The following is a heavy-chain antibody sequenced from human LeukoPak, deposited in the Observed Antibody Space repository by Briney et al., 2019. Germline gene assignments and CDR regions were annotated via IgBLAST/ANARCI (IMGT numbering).Heavy chain of an antibody. CDR2: ISAYNGNT. CDR1: GYTFTSYG. Sequence: ASVKVSCKASGYTFTSYGISWVRQAPGQGLEWMGWISAYNGNTNYAQKLQGRVTMTTDTSTSTAYMELRSLRSDDTAVYYCARAMIVVVMADAFDIWGQGTMVTVSS. D-gene: IGHD3-22*01. J-gene: IGHJ3*02. V-gene: IGHV1-18*01. CDR3: ARAMIVVVMADAFDI.